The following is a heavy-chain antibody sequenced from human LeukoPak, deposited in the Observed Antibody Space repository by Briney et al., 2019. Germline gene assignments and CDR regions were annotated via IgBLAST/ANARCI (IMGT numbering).Heavy chain of an antibody. CDR1: GYTFTSYY. J-gene: IGHJ5*02. Sequence: GASVKVSYKASGYTFTSYYMHWVRQAPGQGLEWMGIINPSGGSTSYAQKFQGRVTMTRDTSTSTVYMELSRLRSEDTAVYYCARDVKYRGWWFDPWGQGTLVTVSS. D-gene: IGHD2-2*01. CDR3: ARDVKYRGWWFDP. CDR2: INPSGGST. V-gene: IGHV1-46*01.